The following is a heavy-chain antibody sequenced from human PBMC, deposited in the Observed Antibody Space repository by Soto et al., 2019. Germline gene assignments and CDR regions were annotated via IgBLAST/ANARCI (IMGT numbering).Heavy chain of an antibody. V-gene: IGHV1-3*01. D-gene: IGHD3-16*01. Sequence: ASVEVSCKASGYTFTSYAMHWVRQAPGQRLEWMGWINAGNGNTKYSQKFQGRVTITRDTSASTAYMELSSLRSEDTAVYYCARDGGGGYYYGMDVWGQGTTVTVSS. CDR2: INAGNGNT. CDR3: ARDGGGGYYYGMDV. J-gene: IGHJ6*02. CDR1: GYTFTSYA.